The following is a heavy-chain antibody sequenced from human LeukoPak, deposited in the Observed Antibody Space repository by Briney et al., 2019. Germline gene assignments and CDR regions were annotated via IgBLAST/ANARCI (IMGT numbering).Heavy chain of an antibody. CDR2: IYTSGST. Sequence: SETLSLTCTVSGGSISSYYWSWIRQPAGKGLEWIRRIYTSGSTNYNPSLKSRVTMSVDTSKNQFSLKLSSVTAADTAVYYCAREDCSSTSCYTGHHVDAFDIWGQGTMVTVSS. CDR3: AREDCSSTSCYTGHHVDAFDI. J-gene: IGHJ3*02. V-gene: IGHV4-4*07. CDR1: GGSISSYY. D-gene: IGHD2-2*02.